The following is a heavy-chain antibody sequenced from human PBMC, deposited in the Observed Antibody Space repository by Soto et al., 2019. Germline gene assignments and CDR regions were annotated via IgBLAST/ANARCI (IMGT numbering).Heavy chain of an antibody. CDR3: ARVYDSSGYSDAFDI. CDR1: GFTFSSYA. V-gene: IGHV3-30*04. CDR2: ISYDGSNK. Sequence: GGSLRLSCAASGFTFSSYAMHWVRQAPGKGLEWVAVISYDGSNKYYADSVKGRFTISRDNSKNTLYLQMNSLRAEDTAVYYCARVYDSSGYSDAFDIWGQGTMVTVSS. J-gene: IGHJ3*02. D-gene: IGHD3-22*01.